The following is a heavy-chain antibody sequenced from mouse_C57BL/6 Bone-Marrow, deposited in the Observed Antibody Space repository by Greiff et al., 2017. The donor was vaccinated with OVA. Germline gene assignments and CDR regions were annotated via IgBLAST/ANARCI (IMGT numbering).Heavy chain of an antibody. D-gene: IGHD4-1*01. CDR3: ARGNWDWYFDV. CDR1: GYTFTSYG. J-gene: IGHJ1*03. Sequence: LVESGAELARPGASVKLSCKASGYTFTSYGISWVKQRTGQGLEWIGEIYPRSGNTYYNEKFKGKATLTADKSSSTAYMELRSLTSEDSAVYFCARGNWDWYFDVWGTGTTVTVSS. V-gene: IGHV1-81*01. CDR2: IYPRSGNT.